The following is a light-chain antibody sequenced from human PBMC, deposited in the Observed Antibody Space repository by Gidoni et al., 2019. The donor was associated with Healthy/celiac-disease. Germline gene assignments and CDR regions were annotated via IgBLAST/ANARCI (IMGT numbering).Light chain of an antibody. J-gene: IGKJ1*01. CDR1: QSLVHSDGNTY. V-gene: IGKV2-30*02. CDR2: KVS. CDR3: MQGTHWPT. Sequence: DVGMTQSPLSLPVTLGQPASISCRSSQSLVHSDGNTYLNWFQQRPGQSPRRLIYKVSNRDSGVPDRFSGSGSGTDFTLKISRVEAEDVGVYYCMQGTHWPTFGQGTKVEIK.